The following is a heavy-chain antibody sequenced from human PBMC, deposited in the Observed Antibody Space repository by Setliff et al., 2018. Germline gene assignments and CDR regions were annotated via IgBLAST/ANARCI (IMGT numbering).Heavy chain of an antibody. J-gene: IGHJ4*02. Sequence: GGSLRLSCTASGLSYTNDWVSWVRQAPGKGLEWLASINPHGSEKYYVDSVKGRFTISRDNAKNSLSLQMNSLRTEDTAVYYCFGAGTCSYWGQGTLVTVSS. D-gene: IGHD3-10*01. V-gene: IGHV3-7*01. CDR1: GLSYTNDW. CDR2: INPHGSEK. CDR3: FGAGTCSY.